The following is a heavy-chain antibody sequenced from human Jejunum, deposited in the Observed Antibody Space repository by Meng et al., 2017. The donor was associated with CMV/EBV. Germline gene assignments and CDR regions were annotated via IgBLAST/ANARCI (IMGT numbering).Heavy chain of an antibody. D-gene: IGHD2-2*01. Sequence: QITLKESGPTLVKPTQTLTLTCTFSGFSHSTSEVGVGWIRQPPGKALEWLAVIYWDDDKRYSPSLKSRLTITKDTSKNQVVLTLTNMDPVDTATYYCALFTRSWFDPRGQGTLVTVSS. J-gene: IGHJ5*02. CDR1: GFSHSTSEVG. V-gene: IGHV2-5*02. CDR3: ALFTRSWFDP. CDR2: IYWDDDK.